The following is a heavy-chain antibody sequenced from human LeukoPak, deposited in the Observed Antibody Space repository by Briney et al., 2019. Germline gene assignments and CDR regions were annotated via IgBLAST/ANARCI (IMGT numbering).Heavy chain of an antibody. CDR3: PKGGYSSGWPNAFDI. J-gene: IGHJ3*02. CDR2: ISGSGGTT. D-gene: IGHD6-19*01. Sequence: PGGSLRLSCAASGFTFSSYAMSWVRQIPGKGLEWVSAISGSGGTTYYADSVKGRFTISRDNSKNTLYLQMSSLRAEDTAVYYCPKGGYSSGWPNAFDIWGQGTVVTVSS. V-gene: IGHV3-23*01. CDR1: GFTFSSYA.